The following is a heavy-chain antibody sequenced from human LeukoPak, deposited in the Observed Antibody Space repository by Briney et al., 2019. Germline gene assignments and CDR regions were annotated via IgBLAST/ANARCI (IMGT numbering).Heavy chain of an antibody. D-gene: IGHD1-26*01. J-gene: IGHJ4*02. CDR2: ISAYTGNT. V-gene: IGHV1-18*01. CDR3: ARSQWELLLSYFDS. Sequence: ASVKVPCKASGYTFTSYGISWVRQAPGQGLEWLGWISAYTGNTNFAQKLQGRVTMTTDTSTSTAYMELRSLRSDDTAVYYCARSQWELLLSYFDSWGQGTLVTVSS. CDR1: GYTFTSYG.